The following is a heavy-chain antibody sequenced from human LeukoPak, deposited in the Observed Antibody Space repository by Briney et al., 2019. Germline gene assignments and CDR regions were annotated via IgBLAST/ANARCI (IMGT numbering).Heavy chain of an antibody. CDR3: ARRSVYGDLDY. CDR2: INHSGST. V-gene: IGHV4-34*01. J-gene: IGHJ4*02. D-gene: IGHD4-17*01. CDR1: GGSFSGYY. Sequence: SETLSLTCAVYGGSFSGYYWSWIRQPPGKGLEWIGEINHSGSTNYNPSLKSRVTISVDTSKNQFSLKLSSVTAADTAVYYCARRSVYGDLDYWGQGTLVTVSS.